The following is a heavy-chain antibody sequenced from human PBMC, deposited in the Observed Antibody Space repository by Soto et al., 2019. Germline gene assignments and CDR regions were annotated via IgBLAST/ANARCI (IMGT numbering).Heavy chain of an antibody. CDR2: ISSSGGTI. Sequence: SRRLSCAASAFTHSNYTTPWVRQAPGKGMEWVSYISSSGGTIYYADSVKGRFSVSRDNGKSSLYLQMISLRDEDTAVYFCVREALPYYVCKGEYVMAAFDIWCPGTMLTVS. D-gene: IGHD3-10*02. CDR3: VREALPYYVCKGEYVMAAFDI. CDR1: AFTHSNYT. J-gene: IGHJ3*02. V-gene: IGHV3-48*02.